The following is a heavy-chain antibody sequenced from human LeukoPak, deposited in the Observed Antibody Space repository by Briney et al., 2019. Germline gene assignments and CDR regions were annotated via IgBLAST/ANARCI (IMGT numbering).Heavy chain of an antibody. Sequence: GGSLRLSCAASGFTFSSYGMHWVRQAPGKGLEWVAVISYDGSNKYYADSVKGRFTISRDNSKNTLYLQMNSLRAEDTAVYYCAKSSLKGAVARYDYWGQGTLVTVSS. CDR2: ISYDGSNK. CDR3: AKSSLKGAVARYDY. CDR1: GFTFSSYG. J-gene: IGHJ4*02. D-gene: IGHD6-19*01. V-gene: IGHV3-30*18.